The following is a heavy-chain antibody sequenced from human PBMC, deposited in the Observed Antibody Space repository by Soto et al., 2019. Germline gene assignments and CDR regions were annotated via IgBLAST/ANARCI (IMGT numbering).Heavy chain of an antibody. CDR3: ARDFRQDQQLPAYYYYGMDV. V-gene: IGHV4-31*03. CDR1: SDSNTGAAYY. Sequence: TLSLTCTVSSDSNTGAAYYWSWIRQHPGKGLEWIGHIHYSGTTYYNPSLKSRVSFSVDTSKKQFSLRLTSVTAADTAVYYCARDFRQDQQLPAYYYYGMDVWGQGTTVTVSS. CDR2: IHYSGTT. J-gene: IGHJ6*02. D-gene: IGHD6-13*01.